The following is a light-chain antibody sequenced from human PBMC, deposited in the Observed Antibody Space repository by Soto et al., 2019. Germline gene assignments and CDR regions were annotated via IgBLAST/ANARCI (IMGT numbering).Light chain of an antibody. CDR3: QHANSFPIT. CDR1: QDIRTW. CDR2: GAS. Sequence: DIQMTQSPSSVSASVGDRVTITCRASQDIRTWLAWYQQKPGKAPKILIYGASSLQSGVPSRFSGSGSGTSFTLTISSLQPEDFATYYCQHANSFPITFGQGTRLEIK. J-gene: IGKJ5*01. V-gene: IGKV1-12*01.